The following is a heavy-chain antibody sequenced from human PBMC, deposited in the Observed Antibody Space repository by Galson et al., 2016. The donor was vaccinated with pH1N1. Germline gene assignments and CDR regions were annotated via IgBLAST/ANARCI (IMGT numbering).Heavy chain of an antibody. CDR3: VRVNTYDSSGYYPFDY. Sequence: SVKVSCKASEYTFIGDYIHWMRQAPGHGLAWMGRINPNNGDTHYAQNFQGRVTMTRDTSISTAYMELNSLRSDDTAVYYCVRVNTYDSSGYYPFDYWGQGTQVTVSS. D-gene: IGHD3-22*01. V-gene: IGHV1-2*06. J-gene: IGHJ4*02. CDR1: EYTFIGDY. CDR2: INPNNGDT.